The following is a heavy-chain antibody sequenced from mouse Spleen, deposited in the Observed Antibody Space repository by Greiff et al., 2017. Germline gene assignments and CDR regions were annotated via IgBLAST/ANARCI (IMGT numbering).Heavy chain of an antibody. V-gene: IGHV1-55*01. CDR2: IYPGSGST. J-gene: IGHJ1*01. CDR3: ARWPYGNSYGYFDV. D-gene: IGHD1-1*01. CDR1: GYTFTSYW. Sequence: QGKMKQPGAELVKPGASVKMSCKASGYTFTSYWITWVKQRPGQGLEWIGDIYPGSGSTNYNEKFKSKATLTVDTSSSTAYIQLSSLTSEDSAFYYCARWPYGNSYGYFDVSGAVTTVTVSS.